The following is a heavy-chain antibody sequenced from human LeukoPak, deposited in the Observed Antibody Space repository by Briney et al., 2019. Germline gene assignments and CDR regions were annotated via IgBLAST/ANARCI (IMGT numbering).Heavy chain of an antibody. V-gene: IGHV1-46*01. CDR3: TRSQYYGMDV. Sequence: ASVKVSCKASGYTFTSYYMHWVRQAPGQGLEWMGMFNPTGGSTSYAQKFQGRVTMTRDTSTSTVYMELSSLRSEDTAVYYCTRSQYYGMDVWGQGTTVTVSS. CDR2: FNPTGGST. CDR1: GYTFTSYY. J-gene: IGHJ6*02.